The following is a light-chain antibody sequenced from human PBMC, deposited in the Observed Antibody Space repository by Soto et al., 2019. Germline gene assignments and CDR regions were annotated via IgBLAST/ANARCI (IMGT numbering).Light chain of an antibody. CDR3: QQDGSSPRT. V-gene: IGKV3-20*01. Sequence: IVMTQSPATLSVSPGEKATLSCRASQSISSNYLAWYQQKPGQAPRLLIYGASSRATGIPDRFSGSGSGTDFTLTISRLEPEDFAVYYCQQDGSSPRTFGQGTKVDIK. J-gene: IGKJ1*01. CDR2: GAS. CDR1: QSISSNY.